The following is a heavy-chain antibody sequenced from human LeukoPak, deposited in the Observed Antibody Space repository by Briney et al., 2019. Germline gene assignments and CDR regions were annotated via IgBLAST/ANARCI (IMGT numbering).Heavy chain of an antibody. Sequence: GGSLRLSCAASGFTFSSYGMHWVRQAPGKGLEWVAVISYDGSNKYYADSVKGRFTISRDNYKNTLYLQMNSLRAEDTAVYYCAKGEAYYDSSGVFDYWGQGTLVTVSS. V-gene: IGHV3-30*18. D-gene: IGHD3-22*01. CDR3: AKGEAYYDSSGVFDY. J-gene: IGHJ4*02. CDR1: GFTFSSYG. CDR2: ISYDGSNK.